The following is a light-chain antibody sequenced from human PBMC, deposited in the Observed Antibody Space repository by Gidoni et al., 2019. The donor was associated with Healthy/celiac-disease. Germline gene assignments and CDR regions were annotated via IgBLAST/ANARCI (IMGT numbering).Light chain of an antibody. CDR3: QAWDSSTNYV. Sequence: SYELTQPPSGSVSPGQTATITCSGDRLGDKFASWYQQKPGQSPVLVIYQDSKRPSGIPERFSGSNSGNTATLTISGTQAMDEADYYCQAWDSSTNYVFGTGTKVTVL. CDR2: QDS. CDR1: RLGDKF. J-gene: IGLJ1*01. V-gene: IGLV3-1*01.